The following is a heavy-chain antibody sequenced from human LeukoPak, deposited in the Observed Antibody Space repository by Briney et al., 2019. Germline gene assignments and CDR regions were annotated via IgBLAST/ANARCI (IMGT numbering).Heavy chain of an antibody. J-gene: IGHJ4*02. D-gene: IGHD2-21*02. CDR1: GFTFSSYE. V-gene: IGHV3-48*03. CDR2: ISSSGSTI. Sequence: GGSLRLSCAASGFTFSSYEMNWVRQAPGKGLEWVSYISSSGSTIYYADSVKGRFTISRDNAKNSLYLQMNSLRAEDTAVYYCAKDHLRHIVVVTAIALFDYWGQGTLVTVSS. CDR3: AKDHLRHIVVVTAIALFDY.